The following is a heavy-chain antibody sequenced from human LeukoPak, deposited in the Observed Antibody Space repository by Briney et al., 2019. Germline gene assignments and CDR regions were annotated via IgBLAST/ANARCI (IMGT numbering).Heavy chain of an antibody. Sequence: GGSLRLSCAASGFTFSSYEMNWVRQAPGKGLEWVSYISSSGSTIYYADSVKGRFTISRDNAKNSLYLQMNSLRAEDTAVYYCAVLGYCTNGVCRWGQGTLVTVSS. CDR1: GFTFSSYE. J-gene: IGHJ4*02. V-gene: IGHV3-48*03. D-gene: IGHD2-8*01. CDR3: AVLGYCTNGVCR. CDR2: ISSSGSTI.